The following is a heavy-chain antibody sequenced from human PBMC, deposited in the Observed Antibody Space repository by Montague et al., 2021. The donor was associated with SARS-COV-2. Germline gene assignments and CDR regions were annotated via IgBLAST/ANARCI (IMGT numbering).Heavy chain of an antibody. Sequence: SLRLSCAASGFIFSHYSMDWVRQAPGKGLEWVSSISYASNYIYYADSVRGRFTISRDNGKNSLYLQMNSLRVEDTGLYFCARGFPYNVDFWGQGTVVTVSS. V-gene: IGHV3-21*06. J-gene: IGHJ4*02. D-gene: IGHD1-14*01. CDR2: ISYASNYI. CDR3: ARGFPYNVDF. CDR1: GFIFSHYS.